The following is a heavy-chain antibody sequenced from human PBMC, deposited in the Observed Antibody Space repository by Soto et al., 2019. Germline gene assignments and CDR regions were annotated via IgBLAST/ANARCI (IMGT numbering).Heavy chain of an antibody. J-gene: IGHJ5*02. CDR1: GGSINSGGYS. CDR3: ARVPSP. Sequence: PSETLSLTCTVSGGSINSGGYSWSWIRQPPGKGLEWIGYIYHSGSIYYNPSLKSRVTISVDRSKNQFSLKLSSVTAADTAVYYCARVPSPWGQGTLVTVSS. CDR2: IYHSGSI. V-gene: IGHV4-30-2*01.